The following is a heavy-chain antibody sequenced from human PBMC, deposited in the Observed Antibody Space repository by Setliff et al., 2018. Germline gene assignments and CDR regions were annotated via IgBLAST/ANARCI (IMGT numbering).Heavy chain of an antibody. CDR2: ISYEGIDK. J-gene: IGHJ4*02. CDR3: ARGRHHDTLSGYIDF. V-gene: IGHV3-30*19. D-gene: IGHD3-9*01. Sequence: PGGSLRLSCAASGFVFGTYGMHWVCQAPGKGLDWVTLISYEGIDKYYADSVKGRFTVSRDNSKNTLYLQMNSLRAEDTAFYYCARGRHHDTLSGYIDFLGQGTLVTVSS. CDR1: GFVFGTYG.